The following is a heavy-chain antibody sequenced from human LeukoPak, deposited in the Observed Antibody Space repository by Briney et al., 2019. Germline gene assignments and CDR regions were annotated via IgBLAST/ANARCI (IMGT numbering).Heavy chain of an antibody. D-gene: IGHD6-13*01. CDR3: LRAYSSNWLLDY. CDR1: GFTFGDHG. Sequence: GGSLRLSCTGSGFTFGDHGMSWFRQAPGKGLEWVGLIRSKTYSGTTEYAASVKGRFTISRDDSNSIAYLQMNSLKTEDTAVYYCLRAYSSNWLLDYWGQGTLVTVS. V-gene: IGHV3-49*03. CDR2: IRSKTYSGTT. J-gene: IGHJ4*02.